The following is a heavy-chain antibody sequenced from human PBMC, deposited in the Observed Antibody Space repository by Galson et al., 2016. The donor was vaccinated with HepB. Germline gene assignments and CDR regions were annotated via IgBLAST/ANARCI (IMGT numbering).Heavy chain of an antibody. J-gene: IGHJ4*02. CDR2: IDNNGDNI. V-gene: IGHV3-64D*06. D-gene: IGHD3-3*01. CDR3: AKDQTESDFWSSYYSYFDY. Sequence: SLRLSCAASGFAFSSYAMHWVRQAPGKGLECFSSIDNNGDNIFYADSVKGRFTISRDSSKYTLYLQMSSLRPEDTAVYYCAKDQTESDFWSSYYSYFDYWGQGTLVTVSS. CDR1: GFAFSSYA.